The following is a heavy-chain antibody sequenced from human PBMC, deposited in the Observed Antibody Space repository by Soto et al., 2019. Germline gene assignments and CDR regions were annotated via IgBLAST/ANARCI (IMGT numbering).Heavy chain of an antibody. CDR2: ISHTGSA. CDR1: GASFAAYY. J-gene: IGHJ6*02. Sequence: PSETLSLTCTVSGASFAAYYWTWVRQPPGKGLEWIGEISHTGSANYNPSLQSRVTISAVTSKSQFSLKLTSVTAADTAVYYCARGYYFDSSGFFHSQFSAMDVWGQGNTVTVSS. V-gene: IGHV4-34*01. CDR3: ARGYYFDSSGFFHSQFSAMDV. D-gene: IGHD3-22*01.